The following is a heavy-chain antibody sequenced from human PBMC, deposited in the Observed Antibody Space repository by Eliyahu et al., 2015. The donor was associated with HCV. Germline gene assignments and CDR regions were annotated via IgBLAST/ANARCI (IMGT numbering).Heavy chain of an antibody. J-gene: IGHJ3*02. D-gene: IGHD4-23*01. V-gene: IGHV3-23*01. CDR1: GFTFSSYA. CDR2: IWGSGGST. CDR3: AKDPGYGGNSGPVEDAFDI. Sequence: EVQLLESGGGLVQPGGSLRLSCAASGFTFSSYAMXWVRQAPGKGAGGGSGIWGSGGSTYYADSVKGRFTISRDNSKNTLYLQMNSLRAEDTAVYYCAKDPGYGGNSGPVEDAFDIWGQGTMVTVSS.